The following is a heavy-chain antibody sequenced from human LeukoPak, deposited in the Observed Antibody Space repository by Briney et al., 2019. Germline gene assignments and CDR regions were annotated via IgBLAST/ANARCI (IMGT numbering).Heavy chain of an antibody. CDR3: ARLPLEGGGSYVFDY. V-gene: IGHV5-51*01. CDR1: GYSFTSYW. Sequence: NAGESLKISCKGSGYSFTSYWIGWVRQMPGKGLEWMGIIYPGDSDTRYSPSFQGQVTISADKSISTAYLQWSSLKASDTAMYYCARLPLEGGGSYVFDYWGQGTLVTVSS. CDR2: IYPGDSDT. J-gene: IGHJ4*02. D-gene: IGHD1-26*01.